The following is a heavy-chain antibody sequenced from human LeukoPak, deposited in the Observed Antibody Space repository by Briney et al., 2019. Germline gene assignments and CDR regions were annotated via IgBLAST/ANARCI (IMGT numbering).Heavy chain of an antibody. Sequence: TGGSLRLSCAASGFTFSSYSMNWVRQAPGKGLEWVSSISSSSSYIYYADSVKGRFTISRDNAKNSLYLQMNSLRAEDTAVYYCARSTGSYYLYYNYYMDVWGKGTTVTVSS. J-gene: IGHJ6*03. D-gene: IGHD3-10*01. V-gene: IGHV3-21*01. CDR2: ISSSSSYI. CDR3: ARSTGSYYLYYNYYMDV. CDR1: GFTFSSYS.